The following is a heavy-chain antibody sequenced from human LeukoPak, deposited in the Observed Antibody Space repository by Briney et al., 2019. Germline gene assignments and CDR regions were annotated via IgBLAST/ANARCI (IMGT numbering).Heavy chain of an antibody. V-gene: IGHV4-34*01. CDR1: GGSISSYY. CDR2: INHSGST. Sequence: PSETLSLTCTVSGGSISSYYWSWIRQPPGKGLEWIGEINHSGSTNYNPSLKSRVTISVDTSKNQFSLKLSSVTAADTAVYYCARALPYYYYGMDVWGQGTTVTVSS. CDR3: ARALPYYYYGMDV. J-gene: IGHJ6*02.